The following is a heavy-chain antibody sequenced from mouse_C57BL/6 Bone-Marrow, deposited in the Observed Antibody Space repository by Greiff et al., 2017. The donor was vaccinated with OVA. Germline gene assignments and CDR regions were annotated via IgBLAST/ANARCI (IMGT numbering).Heavy chain of an antibody. V-gene: IGHV5-4*03. Sequence: EVKVVESGGGLVKPGGSLKLSCAASGFTFSSYAMSWVRQTPEKRLEWVATISDGGSYTYYPDNVKGRFTISRDNAKNNLYLQMSHLKSEDTAMYYCARVYGPFYFDYWGQGTTLTVSS. CDR3: ARVYGPFYFDY. CDR2: ISDGGSYT. D-gene: IGHD1-1*02. CDR1: GFTFSSYA. J-gene: IGHJ2*01.